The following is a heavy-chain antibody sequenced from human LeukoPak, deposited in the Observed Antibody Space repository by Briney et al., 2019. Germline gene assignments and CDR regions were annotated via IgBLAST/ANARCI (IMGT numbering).Heavy chain of an antibody. D-gene: IGHD3-9*01. CDR2: INPNSGGT. CDR3: ARDPLATFDSGYYYMDV. J-gene: IGHJ6*03. CDR1: GYTFTGYY. V-gene: IGHV1-2*02. Sequence: ASVKVSCKASGYTFTGYYMHWVRQAPGQGLEWMGWINPNSGGTNYAQKFQGRVTMTRDTSISTAYMELSRLRSDDTAVYYCARDPLATFDSGYYYMDVWGKGTTVTVSS.